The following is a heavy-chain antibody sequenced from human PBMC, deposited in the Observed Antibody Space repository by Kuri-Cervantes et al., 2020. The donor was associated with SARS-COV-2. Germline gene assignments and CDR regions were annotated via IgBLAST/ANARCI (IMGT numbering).Heavy chain of an antibody. Sequence: ASVKVSCKASGYTFTGYYMHWVRQAPGQGLEWMGWINPNSGGTNYAQKFQGRVTMTRDTSISTAYMELSRLRSEDTAVYYCAREGLGGVGAFDIWGQGTMVTVSS. CDR2: INPNSGGT. J-gene: IGHJ3*02. CDR3: AREGLGGVGAFDI. V-gene: IGHV1-2*02. CDR1: GYTFTGYY. D-gene: IGHD3-16*01.